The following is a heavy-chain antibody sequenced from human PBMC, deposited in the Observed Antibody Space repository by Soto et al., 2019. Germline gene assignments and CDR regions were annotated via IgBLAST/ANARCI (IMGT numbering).Heavy chain of an antibody. D-gene: IGHD3-10*01. V-gene: IGHV4-30-4*01. CDR3: ARVDSGSGSYYGDY. CDR1: GGSISSGDCY. CDR2: IYFSGST. J-gene: IGHJ4*02. Sequence: QVQLQESGPGLVQPSQTLSLTCTVSGGSISSGDCYWSWIRQPPGKGLEWIGYIYFSGSTYYNPSLKSRVTISVDTSKNQFYLKLSSVTAADTAVYYCARVDSGSGSYYGDYWGQGTLVTVSS.